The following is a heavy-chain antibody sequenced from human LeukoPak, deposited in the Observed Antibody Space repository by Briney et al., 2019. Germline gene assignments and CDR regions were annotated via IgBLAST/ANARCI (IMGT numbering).Heavy chain of an antibody. J-gene: IGHJ6*02. V-gene: IGHV1-8*02. CDR3: ARGGLRFLEWLLLPRYYYGMDV. CDR2: MNPNSGST. Sequence: ASVKVSCKASVYTFTSYGISWVRQATGQGLEWMGWMNPNSGSTGYAQKFQRRVPRTRNTSISRAYMELSSLRSEATAVYYCARGGLRFLEWLLLPRYYYGMDVWGQGTTVTVSS. D-gene: IGHD3-3*01. CDR1: VYTFTSYG.